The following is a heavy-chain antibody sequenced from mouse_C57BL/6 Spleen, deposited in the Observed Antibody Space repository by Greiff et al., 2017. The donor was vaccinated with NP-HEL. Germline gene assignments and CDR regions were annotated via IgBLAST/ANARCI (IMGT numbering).Heavy chain of an antibody. CDR3: ARGRQLRLLFAY. V-gene: IGHV1-64*01. J-gene: IGHJ3*01. CDR2: IHPNSGST. D-gene: IGHD3-2*02. Sequence: VQLQQPGAELVKPGASVKLSCKASGYTFTSYWMHWVKQRPGQGLEWIGMIHPNSGSTNYNEKFKSKATLTVDKSSSTAYMQLSSLTSEDSAVYYCARGRQLRLLFAYWGQGTLVTVSA. CDR1: GYTFTSYW.